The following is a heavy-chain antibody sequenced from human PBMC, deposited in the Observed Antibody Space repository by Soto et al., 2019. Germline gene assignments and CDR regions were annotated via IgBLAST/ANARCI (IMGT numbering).Heavy chain of an antibody. CDR1: GFTFSSYG. CDR2: ISYDGSNK. V-gene: IGHV3-30*18. J-gene: IGHJ6*02. CDR3: AKDLRIGIAVAGTYGMDV. Sequence: PGGSLRLSCAASGFTFSSYGMHWVRQAPGKGLEWVAVISYDGSNKYYADSVKGRFTISRDNSKNTLYLQMNSLRAEDTAVYYCAKDLRIGIAVAGTYGMDVWGQGTKVTVYS. D-gene: IGHD6-19*01.